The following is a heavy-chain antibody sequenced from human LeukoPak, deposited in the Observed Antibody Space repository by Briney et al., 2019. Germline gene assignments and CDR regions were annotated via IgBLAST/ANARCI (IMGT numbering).Heavy chain of an antibody. V-gene: IGHV4-4*07. CDR2: IYTSGST. Sequence: PSETLSLTCTVSGGSISSYYWSWIRQPAGKGLEWIGRIYTSGSTNYNPSLMSRVTMSVDTSKNQFSLKLSSVTAADTAVYYCARGGLHKDSSGYYHYYYYYYYMDVWGKGTTVTVSS. J-gene: IGHJ6*03. CDR3: ARGGLHKDSSGYYHYYYYYYYMDV. D-gene: IGHD3-22*01. CDR1: GGSISSYY.